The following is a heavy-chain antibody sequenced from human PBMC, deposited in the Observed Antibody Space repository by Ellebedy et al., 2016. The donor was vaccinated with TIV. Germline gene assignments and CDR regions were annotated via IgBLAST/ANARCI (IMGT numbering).Heavy chain of an antibody. CDR3: ARELRGTCDY. CDR1: GYTLTQLS. CDR2: FDPEDGET. Sequence: AASVTVSCKVSGYTLTQLSMHWVRQPPRKGLEWMGGFDPEDGETIYAQKFQGRVSLTRDTSTNTVYMELSSLRSEDTAIYYCARELRGTCDYWGQGTLVTVSS. J-gene: IGHJ4*02. D-gene: IGHD3-10*01. V-gene: IGHV1-24*01.